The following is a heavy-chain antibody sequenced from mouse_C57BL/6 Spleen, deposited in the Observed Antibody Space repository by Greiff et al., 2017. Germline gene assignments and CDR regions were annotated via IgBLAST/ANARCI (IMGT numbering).Heavy chain of an antibody. CDR1: GYTFTDYN. D-gene: IGHD2-13*01. CDR3: VRLWVRAMDY. Sequence: EVQLQQSGPELVKPGASVKLSCKASGYTFTDYNMDWVKQSHGKSLEWIGIINPNTGGTISNQKFKGKATLTVDKSSSTAYMELRSLPSEDTAVYYCVRLWVRAMDYWGQGTSVTVSS. J-gene: IGHJ4*01. CDR2: INPNTGGT. V-gene: IGHV1-18*01.